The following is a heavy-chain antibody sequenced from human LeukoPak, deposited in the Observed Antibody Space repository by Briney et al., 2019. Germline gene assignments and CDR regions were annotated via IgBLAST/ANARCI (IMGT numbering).Heavy chain of an antibody. CDR2: IRSKANSYAT. CDR1: GFTFSGSA. V-gene: IGHV3-73*01. CDR3: AKSVVGATTFQDY. J-gene: IGHJ4*02. Sequence: GGSLRLSCAASGFTFSGSAMHWVRQASGKGLEWVGRIRSKANSYATAYAASVKGRFTISRDNSKNTLYLQMNSLRAEDTAVYYCAKSVVGATTFQDYWGQGTLVTVSS. D-gene: IGHD1-26*01.